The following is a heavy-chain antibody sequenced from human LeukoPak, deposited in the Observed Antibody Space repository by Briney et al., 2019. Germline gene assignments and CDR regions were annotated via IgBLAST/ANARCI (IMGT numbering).Heavy chain of an antibody. V-gene: IGHV3-23*01. D-gene: IGHD5-18*01. CDR2: ISGSGGTT. J-gene: IGHJ4*02. Sequence: GGSLRLSCAASGFTFSSYAMSWVRQAPGKGLEWVPTISGSGGTTYYADSVKGQFTISRDNSKNTLYLQMHSLRAEDTAVYYCAKAGAGIQLWSHIDYWGQGTLVTVSS. CDR3: AKAGAGIQLWSHIDY. CDR1: GFTFSSYA.